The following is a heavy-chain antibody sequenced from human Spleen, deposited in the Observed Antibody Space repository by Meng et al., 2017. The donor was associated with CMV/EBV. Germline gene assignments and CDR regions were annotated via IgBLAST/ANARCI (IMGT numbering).Heavy chain of an antibody. CDR1: GGSISSGDYY. V-gene: IGHV4-30-4*08. CDR2: IYYSGST. D-gene: IGHD1-20*01. J-gene: IGHJ4*02. CDR3: ARESRNWNQGGFDY. Sequence: QGQRQRSGPGLVKPSQTLSLTCTFSGGSISSGDYYWSWIRQPPGKGLEWIGYIYYSGSTYYNPSLKSRVTISVDTSKNQFSLKLSSVTAADTAVYYCARESRNWNQGGFDYWGQGTLVTVSS.